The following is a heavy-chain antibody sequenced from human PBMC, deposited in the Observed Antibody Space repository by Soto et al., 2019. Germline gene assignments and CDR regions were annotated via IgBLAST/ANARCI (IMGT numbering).Heavy chain of an antibody. D-gene: IGHD2-15*01. Sequence: QVQLVQSGAEVKKPGASVKVSCKASGYTFTSYGIIWVRQAPGQGLEWMGWISAYNGNTNYAQKLQGRVTMTTDTSRSTAYMELRSLRSDDTAVYYCARDLVVVAQRYNWFDPWGQGTLVTVSS. CDR1: GYTFTSYG. J-gene: IGHJ5*02. CDR3: ARDLVVVAQRYNWFDP. V-gene: IGHV1-18*01. CDR2: ISAYNGNT.